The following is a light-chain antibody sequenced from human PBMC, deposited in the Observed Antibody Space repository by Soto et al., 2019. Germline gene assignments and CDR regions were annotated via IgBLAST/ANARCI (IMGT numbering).Light chain of an antibody. Sequence: DREMTRCRPNLTVKVGNRVTMTCRASQTISSWLAWYQQKPGKAPKLLIYKASTLKSGVPSRFSGSGSGTEFTLTISSLQPDHFASYYCQHSTRYSGAFGQGTKVDIK. CDR1: QTISSW. CDR3: QHSTRYSGA. CDR2: KAS. J-gene: IGKJ1*01. V-gene: IGKV1-5*03.